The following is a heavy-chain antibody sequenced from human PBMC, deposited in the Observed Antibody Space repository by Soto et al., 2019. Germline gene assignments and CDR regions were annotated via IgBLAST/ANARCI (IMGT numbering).Heavy chain of an antibody. J-gene: IGHJ4*02. V-gene: IGHV3-7*01. D-gene: IGHD3-9*01. Sequence: GSLRLSCAASGFTFSSYWMSWVRQAPGKGLEWVANIKQDGSEKYYVDSVKGRFTISRDNAKNSLYLQMNSLRAEDTAVYYCARRQFVYDIMTAAPDYFDYWGQRT. CDR3: ARRQFVYDIMTAAPDYFDY. CDR2: IKQDGSEK. CDR1: GFTFSSYW.